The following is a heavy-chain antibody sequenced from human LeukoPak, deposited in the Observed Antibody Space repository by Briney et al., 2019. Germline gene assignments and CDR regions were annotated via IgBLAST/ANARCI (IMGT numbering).Heavy chain of an antibody. CDR2: IIPIFGTA. V-gene: IGHV1-69*05. Sequence: ASVKVSCKASGGTFSSYAISWVRHAPGQGLEWMGGIIPIFGTANYAQKFQGRVTITTDESTSTAYMELSSLRSEDTAVYYCATVVAATGHYFDYWGQGTLVTVSS. CDR3: ATVVAATGHYFDY. D-gene: IGHD2-15*01. J-gene: IGHJ4*02. CDR1: GGTFSSYA.